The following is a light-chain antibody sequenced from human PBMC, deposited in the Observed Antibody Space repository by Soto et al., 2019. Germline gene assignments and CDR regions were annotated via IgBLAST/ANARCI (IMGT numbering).Light chain of an antibody. CDR1: QNINSW. V-gene: IGKV1-5*03. CDR2: KAS. J-gene: IGKJ1*01. Sequence: DILMTQSPSTLSASVGDRVTITCRASQNINSWLAWYQQKPGKAPKLLIYKASTLKSGVPSRFSGSGSGTEFTLTISSLQPDDFATYYCQHYNSYSEAFGQGTKVDIK. CDR3: QHYNSYSEA.